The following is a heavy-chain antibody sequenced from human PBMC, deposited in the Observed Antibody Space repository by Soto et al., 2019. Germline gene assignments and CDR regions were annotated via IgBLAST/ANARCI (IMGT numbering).Heavy chain of an antibody. CDR2: ISGSGGST. D-gene: IGHD6-13*01. CDR1: GFTFSSYA. CDR3: AKVIAAAGYYYYGMDV. V-gene: IGHV3-23*01. Sequence: VGSLRLSCAASGFTFSSYAMSWVRQAPGKGLEWVPAISGSGGSTYYADSVKGRFTISRDNSKNTLYLQMNSLRAEDTAVYYCAKVIAAAGYYYYGMDVWGQGTTVTVSS. J-gene: IGHJ6*02.